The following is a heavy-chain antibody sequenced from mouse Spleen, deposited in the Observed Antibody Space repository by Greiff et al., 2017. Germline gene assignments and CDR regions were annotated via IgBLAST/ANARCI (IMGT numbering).Heavy chain of an antibody. J-gene: IGHJ2*01. V-gene: IGHV14-4*01. Sequence: VQLQQSGAELVRPGASVKLSCTASGFNIKDDYMHWVKQRPEQGLEWIGWIDPENGDTEYASKFQGKATITADTSSNTAYLQLSSLTSEDTAVYYCTTPYRYYFDYWGQGTTLTVSS. CDR2: IDPENGDT. CDR3: TTPYRYYFDY. D-gene: IGHD2-10*01. CDR1: GFNIKDDY.